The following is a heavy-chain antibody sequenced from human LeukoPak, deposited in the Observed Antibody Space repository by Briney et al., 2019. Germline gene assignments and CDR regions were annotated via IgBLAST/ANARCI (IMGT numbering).Heavy chain of an antibody. V-gene: IGHV5-51*01. CDR2: IYPGDSDT. CDR3: ARLSRDRYYYGSGSLDY. D-gene: IGHD3-10*01. Sequence: GDSLKISCKGSGYSFTSYWIGWVRQMPGKGLDWMGIIYPGDSDTRNSPSFQGQVTISADKSISTAYLQWSSLKASDTAMYYCARLSRDRYYYGSGSLDYWGQGTLVTVS. J-gene: IGHJ4*02. CDR1: GYSFTSYW.